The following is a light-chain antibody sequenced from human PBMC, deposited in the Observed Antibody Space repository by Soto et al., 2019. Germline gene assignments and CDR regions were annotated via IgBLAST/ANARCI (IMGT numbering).Light chain of an antibody. CDR2: AAS. J-gene: IGKJ4*01. CDR3: QQLNSYPLT. V-gene: IGKV1-9*01. Sequence: IHLTQSPPSLSASVLYRVTITFLASQVIIIYLAFYQQNPGQAPKLLIYAASTLPTGLPSRFSGSGSGTDFTLTISSLQTEDFANYYCQQLNSYPLTFGGGTQVDI. CDR1: QVIIIY.